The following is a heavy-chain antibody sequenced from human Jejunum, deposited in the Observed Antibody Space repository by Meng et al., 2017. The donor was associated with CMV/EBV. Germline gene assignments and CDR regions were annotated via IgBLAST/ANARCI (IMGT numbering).Heavy chain of an antibody. V-gene: IGHV3-48*03. CDR1: GFAFSSDE. CDR3: ARRYCSTSSCLFDY. Sequence: GFAFSSDEMNWVRQATGKGLEWVSQIGGSGRSIYYADSVKGRVTISRENAKTSLYLQMNSLGAEDTAVYYCARRYCSTSSCLFDYWVQGTLVTVSS. J-gene: IGHJ4*02. CDR2: IGGSGRSI. D-gene: IGHD2-2*01.